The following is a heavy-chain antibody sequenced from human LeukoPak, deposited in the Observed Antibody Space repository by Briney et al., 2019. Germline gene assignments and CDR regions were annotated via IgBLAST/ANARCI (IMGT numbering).Heavy chain of an antibody. Sequence: GGSLRLSCAASGFTFSSNGMNWVRQAPGKGLEWVSYISSGSTTIYYADSVKGRLTISRDNAKNSLYLQMNSLRAEDTAVYYCARGRSGGYFDYWGQGTLVTVSS. CDR3: ARGRSGGYFDY. CDR1: GFTFSSNG. D-gene: IGHD3-3*01. CDR2: ISSGSTTI. J-gene: IGHJ4*02. V-gene: IGHV3-48*01.